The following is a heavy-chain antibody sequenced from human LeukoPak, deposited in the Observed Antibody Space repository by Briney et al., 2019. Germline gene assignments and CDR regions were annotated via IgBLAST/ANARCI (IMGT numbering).Heavy chain of an antibody. CDR1: GFTFSSYS. D-gene: IGHD5-12*01. J-gene: IGHJ4*02. CDR2: ISISSSTI. Sequence: GGSLRLSCAASGFTFSSYSMNWVRQAPGKGLERVSYISISSSTIYYADSVKGRFTVSRDNAKNSLYLQMNSLRAEDTAVYYCASSRLSGSHDYWGQGTLVTVSS. CDR3: ASSRLSGSHDY. V-gene: IGHV3-48*01.